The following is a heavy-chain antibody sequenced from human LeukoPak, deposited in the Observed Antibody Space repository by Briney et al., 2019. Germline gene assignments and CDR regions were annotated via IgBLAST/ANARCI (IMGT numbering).Heavy chain of an antibody. D-gene: IGHD3-22*01. Sequence: GGSLRLSCAASVFTVSSNYMNWVRQAPGKGLEWVSVIYSGGKTNYADSVEGRFTISRDNSKNTLYLQMNSLRAEDTAVYYCARGVANYYESSGYQNWGQGTLVTVSS. V-gene: IGHV3-53*01. CDR1: VFTVSSNY. J-gene: IGHJ4*02. CDR3: ARGVANYYESSGYQN. CDR2: IYSGGKT.